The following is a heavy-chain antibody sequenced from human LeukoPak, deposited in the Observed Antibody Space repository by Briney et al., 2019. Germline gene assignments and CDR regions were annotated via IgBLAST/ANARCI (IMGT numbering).Heavy chain of an antibody. CDR1: GFTFRNYA. D-gene: IGHD3-22*01. CDR3: AREPYYYDSSGYFQALDY. J-gene: IGHJ4*02. V-gene: IGHV3-23*01. CDR2: ISNDGVYT. Sequence: GGSLRLSCVASGFTFRNYAMSWVRQSPGKGLEWISAISNDGVYTFHADSVKGRLTISRDNAKNSLYLQTNSLRAEDTAVYYCAREPYYYDSSGYFQALDYWGQGTLVTVSS.